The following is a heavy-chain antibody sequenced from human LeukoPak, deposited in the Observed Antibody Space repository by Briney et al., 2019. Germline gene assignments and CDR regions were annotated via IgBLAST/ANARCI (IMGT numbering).Heavy chain of an antibody. CDR1: GFTFSTYS. D-gene: IGHD3-22*01. Sequence: PGGSLRLSCAASGFTFSTYSMNWVRQAPGKGLEWVSSISVSSTYINYADSVKGRFTISRDNAKNSLYLQMNSLRAEDTAVYYCAKQTRYDSPAGGRGFDFWGQGTLVTVSS. CDR3: AKQTRYDSPAGGRGFDF. CDR2: ISVSSTYI. V-gene: IGHV3-21*04. J-gene: IGHJ4*02.